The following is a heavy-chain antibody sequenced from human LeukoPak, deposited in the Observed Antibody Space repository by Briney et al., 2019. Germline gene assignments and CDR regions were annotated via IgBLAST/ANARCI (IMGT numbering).Heavy chain of an antibody. CDR3: ARDSYDSSGQTWGYYMDV. Sequence: GASVKVSCKASGYTFTSYYMHWVRQAPGQGLEWMGIINPSGGSTSYAQKFQGRVTMTRDTSTSTVYMELSSLRSEDTAVYYCARDSYDSSGQTWGYYMDVWGKGTTVTVSS. J-gene: IGHJ6*03. CDR1: GYTFTSYY. CDR2: INPSGGST. V-gene: IGHV1-46*01. D-gene: IGHD3-22*01.